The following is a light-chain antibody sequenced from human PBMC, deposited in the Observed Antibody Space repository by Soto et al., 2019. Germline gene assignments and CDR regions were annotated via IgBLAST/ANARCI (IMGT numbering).Light chain of an antibody. J-gene: IGKJ4*01. CDR3: QQSYSTRLT. Sequence: DIQMTQSPFSLSASVGDRVTISCRPSQNIKNYLNWYQQRPGKAPKLLIFAASTLQSGVPSRFSGSGSGTDFTLTISSLHPEDFETYYCQQSYSTRLTFGGGTKVEI. CDR2: AAS. V-gene: IGKV1-39*01. CDR1: QNIKNY.